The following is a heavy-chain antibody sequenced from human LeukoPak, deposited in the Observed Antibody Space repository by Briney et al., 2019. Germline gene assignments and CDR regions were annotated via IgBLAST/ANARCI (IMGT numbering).Heavy chain of an antibody. CDR2: IYYSGST. D-gene: IGHD2-2*02. J-gene: IGHJ4*02. V-gene: IGHV4-59*12. CDR1: SGSISSYY. Sequence: SETLSLTCTVSSGSISSYYWSWIRQPPGKGLEWIGYIYYSGSTNYNPSLKSRVTISVDTSKNQFSLKLSSVTAADTAVYYCARVRAVPAAIKYWGQGTLVTVSS. CDR3: ARVRAVPAAIKY.